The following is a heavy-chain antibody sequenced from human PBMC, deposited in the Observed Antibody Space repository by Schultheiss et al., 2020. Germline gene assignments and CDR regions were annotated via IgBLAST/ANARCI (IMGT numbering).Heavy chain of an antibody. CDR3: ARLGIGPWHYWYFDL. J-gene: IGHJ2*01. CDR1: GGSISSHY. D-gene: IGHD7-27*01. Sequence: SATLSLTCTVSGGSISSHYWNWIRQSPGKGLEWIGYIYNSGSTYSNPSLKSRVTISVDTSKNQFSLKLSSVTAADTAVYYCARLGIGPWHYWYFDLWGRGTLVTVSS. CDR2: IYNSGST. V-gene: IGHV4-4*09.